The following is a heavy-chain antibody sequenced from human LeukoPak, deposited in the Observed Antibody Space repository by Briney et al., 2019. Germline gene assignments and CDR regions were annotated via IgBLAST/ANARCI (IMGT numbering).Heavy chain of an antibody. CDR2: ISYDGSNK. CDR3: AKGWGGYGDEAGHYYFDY. Sequence: GRSLRLSCAASGFTFSSYAMHWVRQAPGKGLEWVAVISYDGSNKYYADSVKGRFTISRDNAKNSLYLQMNSLRAEDTALYYCAKGWGGYGDEAGHYYFDYWGQGTLVTVSS. V-gene: IGHV3-30-3*01. J-gene: IGHJ4*02. CDR1: GFTFSSYA. D-gene: IGHD4-17*01.